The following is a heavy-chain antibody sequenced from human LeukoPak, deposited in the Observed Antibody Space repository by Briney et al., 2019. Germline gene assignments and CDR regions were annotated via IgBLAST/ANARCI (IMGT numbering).Heavy chain of an antibody. Sequence: ASVNGSCKGSGYRFPRRYVQWVRQAPGQGLERMAMRNPIAGITRYAKQIQGRATKTRDTSTSTVYKELSSLRAEDTAVYYCARESGHDHDILPGSKNFDYWGKGTLVTVSS. CDR3: ARESGHDHDILPGSKNFDY. J-gene: IGHJ4*02. D-gene: IGHD1-1*01. CDR1: GYRFPRRY. CDR2: RNPIAGIT. V-gene: IGHV1-46*01.